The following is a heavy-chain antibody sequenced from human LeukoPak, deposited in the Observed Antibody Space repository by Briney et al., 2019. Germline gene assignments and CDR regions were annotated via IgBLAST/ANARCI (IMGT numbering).Heavy chain of an antibody. CDR3: ARDLVGATGWFDP. CDR2: IYTSGSP. CDR1: GGSISSYY. Sequence: SETLSLTCTVSGGSISSYYWSWIRQPAGEGLEWIGRIYTSGSPNYNPSLKSRVTMSLDTSKNQFSLKLSSVTAADTAVYYCARDLVGATGWFDPWGQGTLVTVSS. D-gene: IGHD1-26*01. V-gene: IGHV4-4*07. J-gene: IGHJ5*02.